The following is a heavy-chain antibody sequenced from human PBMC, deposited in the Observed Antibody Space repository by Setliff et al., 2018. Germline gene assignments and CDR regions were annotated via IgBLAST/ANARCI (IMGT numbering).Heavy chain of an antibody. D-gene: IGHD3-3*01. Sequence: SVKVSCKSSGGTFRTQAISWVRQAPGQGLEWVGGIIPLFGTPSYAEKFQVRASITADESTNTAYMDLSGLRFEDTAVYYCATPAPPTRTHLRGNFDGFGGNYYYYLDVWGTGTTVTVSS. CDR1: GGTFRTQA. V-gene: IGHV1-69*13. CDR3: ATPAPPTRTHLRGNFDGFGGNYYYYLDV. J-gene: IGHJ6*03. CDR2: IIPLFGTP.